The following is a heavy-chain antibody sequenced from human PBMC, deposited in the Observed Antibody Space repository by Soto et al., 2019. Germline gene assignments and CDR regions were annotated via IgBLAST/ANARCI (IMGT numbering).Heavy chain of an antibody. V-gene: IGHV4-30-2*01. D-gene: IGHD4-17*01. CDR1: GGSISSGGYS. Sequence: PSETLSLTCAVSGGSISSGGYSWSWIRQPPGRGLEWIGYMYHSGSTYYNPSLKSRVTISIDRSKNQFSLKLSSVTAADTAVYYCAREADYVNWFDPWGQGTLVTVSS. CDR2: MYHSGST. CDR3: AREADYVNWFDP. J-gene: IGHJ5*02.